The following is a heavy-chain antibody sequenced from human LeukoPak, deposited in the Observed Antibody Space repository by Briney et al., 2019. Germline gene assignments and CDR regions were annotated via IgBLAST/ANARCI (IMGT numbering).Heavy chain of an antibody. CDR2: MWYDGSNE. CDR3: ARPLVGDALDY. CDR1: GXTFSRYG. V-gene: IGHV3-33*01. J-gene: IGHJ4*02. Sequence: GGSLRLSCAASGXTFSRYGVHWVRQAPGKGREWVAVMWYDGSNEYYADSVKGRFTIFRDNSKNTLHLQMNSLRAEDTAVYYCARPLVGDALDYWGQGTLVTVSS. D-gene: IGHD1-26*01.